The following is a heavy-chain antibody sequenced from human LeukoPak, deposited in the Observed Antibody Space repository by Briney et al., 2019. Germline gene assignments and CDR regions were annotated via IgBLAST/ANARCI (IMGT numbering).Heavy chain of an antibody. CDR1: GFTFSSYA. V-gene: IGHV3-23*01. Sequence: SGGSPRLSCAASGFTFSSYAMSWVRQAPGKGLEWVSAISGSGGSTYYADSVKGRFTISRDNSKNTLYLQMNSLRAEDTAVYYCAKDPTDGDYVFDYWGQGTLVTVSS. CDR3: AKDPTDGDYVFDY. J-gene: IGHJ4*02. CDR2: ISGSGGST. D-gene: IGHD4-17*01.